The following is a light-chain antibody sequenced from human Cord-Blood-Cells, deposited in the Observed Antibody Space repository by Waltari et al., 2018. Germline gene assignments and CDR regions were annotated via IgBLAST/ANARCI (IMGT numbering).Light chain of an antibody. J-gene: IGLJ2*01. CDR1: SSDVGGYNL. Sequence: QSALTQPASVSGSPGQSITISCTGTSSDVGGYNLFSWYQQHPGQAPNLMIYEVSKRPSGVSNRFSGSKSGNTASLTISGLQAEDEADYYCCSYAGSSTVVFGGGTKLTVL. CDR3: CSYAGSSTVV. CDR2: EVS. V-gene: IGLV2-23*02.